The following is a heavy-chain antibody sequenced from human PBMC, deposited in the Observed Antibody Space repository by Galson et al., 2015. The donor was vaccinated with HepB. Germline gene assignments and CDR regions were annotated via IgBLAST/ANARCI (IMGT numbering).Heavy chain of an antibody. CDR3: ARHSFARWQQLDVFDY. V-gene: IGHV4-39*01. J-gene: IGHJ4*02. D-gene: IGHD6-13*01. CDR1: GGSISSSSYY. Sequence: SETLSLTCTVSGGSISSSSYYWGWIRQPPGKGLEWIGSIYYSGSTYYNPSLKSRVTISVDTSKNQFSLKLSSVTAADTAVYYCARHSFARWQQLDVFDYWGQGTLVTVSS. CDR2: IYYSGST.